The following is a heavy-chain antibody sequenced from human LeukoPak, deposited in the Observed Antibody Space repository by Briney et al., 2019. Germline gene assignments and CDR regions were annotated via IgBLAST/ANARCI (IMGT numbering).Heavy chain of an antibody. D-gene: IGHD1-1*01. CDR3: ARDRGYNTFDF. V-gene: IGHV3-7*01. J-gene: IGHJ4*02. CDR2: INENGGTI. Sequence: GGSLRLSCAASGFTFSSYWMSWVRQAPGRGLEWVGNINENGGTISYVDSVKGRITISRDNVKNSVYLQINNMRVEDTAVYYCARDRGYNTFDFWGQGALVTVSS. CDR1: GFTFSSYW.